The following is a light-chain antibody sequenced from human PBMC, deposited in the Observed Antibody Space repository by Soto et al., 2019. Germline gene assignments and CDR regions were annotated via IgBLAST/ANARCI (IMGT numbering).Light chain of an antibody. CDR1: ITDVCGYNY. V-gene: IGLV2-14*01. CDR2: EVN. J-gene: IGLJ1*01. Sequence: QSVVSHPSSVCGSPGQSNTISCTGNITDVCGYNYVSWYQHHPGKGTKLIIYEVNNRPSGVSDRFSGSKSGNKASLTISNLEAEDESDYYCGSYTSTDTPFVFGTGTTVTV. CDR3: GSYTSTDTPFV.